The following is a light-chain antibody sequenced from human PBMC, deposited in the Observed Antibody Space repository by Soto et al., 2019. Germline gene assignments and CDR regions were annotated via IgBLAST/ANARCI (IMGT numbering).Light chain of an antibody. Sequence: QSALTQPPSVSGAPGQRVTLSCTGSSSNIGARYDVYWYQQLPGTAPKLLIYGNINRPSGVPDRFSGSKSGTSASLAITGLQADDEDDYYCQSYDSSLRGVFGGGTQLTVL. V-gene: IGLV1-40*01. CDR1: SSNIGARYD. CDR3: QSYDSSLRGV. J-gene: IGLJ2*01. CDR2: GNI.